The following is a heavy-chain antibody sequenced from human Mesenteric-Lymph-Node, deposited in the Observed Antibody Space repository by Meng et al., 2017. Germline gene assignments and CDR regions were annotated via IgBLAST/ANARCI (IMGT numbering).Heavy chain of an antibody. Sequence: ASVKVSCKASGYTFTSYDINWVRQATGQGLEWMGWMNPNSGNTGYAQKFQGRVTITRNTSISTAYMELSRLRSEDTAVYYCAITYYYDSSGYLFDAFDIWGQGTMVTVSS. D-gene: IGHD3-22*01. CDR2: MNPNSGNT. CDR3: AITYYYDSSGYLFDAFDI. J-gene: IGHJ3*02. CDR1: GYTFTSYD. V-gene: IGHV1-8*03.